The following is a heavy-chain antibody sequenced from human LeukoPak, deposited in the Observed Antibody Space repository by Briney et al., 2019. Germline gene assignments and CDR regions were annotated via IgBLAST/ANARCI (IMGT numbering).Heavy chain of an antibody. CDR1: GYTFTSYY. V-gene: IGHV1-2*06. CDR3: ARGYWVGYCSSTSGAYFDY. CDR2: INPNSGAT. Sequence: RASVKLSCKTSGYTFTSYYIHWVRQAPGQGLEWMARINPNSGATNYAQYFQGRVTMTRDKSISTVYMQLSSLRSDDTAVYYCARGYWVGYCSSTSGAYFDYWGEGTLVSVSS. D-gene: IGHD2-2*01. J-gene: IGHJ4*02.